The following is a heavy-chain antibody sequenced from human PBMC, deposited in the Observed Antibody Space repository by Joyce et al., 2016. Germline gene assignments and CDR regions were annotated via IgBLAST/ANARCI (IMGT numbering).Heavy chain of an antibody. J-gene: IGHJ4*02. CDR3: ARDFGTTTSPLTD. D-gene: IGHD4-17*01. Sequence: QVQLQESGPGLVKPSGTLSLTCAVSGASISSSQWWSWVRQSPGKGLEWIGEIYQSGRNNDRPYLKSRVTMSVDKSKNQFSLKLNLMTAADTAVYYCARDFGTTTSPLTDWGQGTLVTVSS. CDR1: GASISSSQW. CDR2: IYQSGRN. V-gene: IGHV4-4*02.